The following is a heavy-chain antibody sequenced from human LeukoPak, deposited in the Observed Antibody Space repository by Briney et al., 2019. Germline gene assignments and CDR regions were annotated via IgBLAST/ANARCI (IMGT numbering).Heavy chain of an antibody. CDR1: GFTFGDYY. D-gene: IGHD6-13*01. Sequence: SLRLSCAASGFTFGDYYNSWIRHAPGKGLEWGLYISSSGSTIYYADAVKGRFTISRDNAKNPLYLQMNSLRAEETPVYTCAREDAGGGYSSSWFINYWGQGSLVTVSS. J-gene: IGHJ4*02. CDR3: AREDAGGGYSSSWFINY. CDR2: ISSSGSTI. V-gene: IGHV3-11*01.